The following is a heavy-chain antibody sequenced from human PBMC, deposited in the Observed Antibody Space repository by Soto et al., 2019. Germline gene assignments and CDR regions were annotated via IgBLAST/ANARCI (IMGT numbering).Heavy chain of an antibody. CDR3: ARGDSGRYLGAFDI. CDR1: GFTFSRYS. CDR2: ISSSSSTI. J-gene: IGHJ3*02. Sequence: PGGPLRLSCATSGFTFSRYSMNWVRQAPGKGLEWVSYISSSSSTIYYADSVKGRFTISRDNAKNSLYLQMNSLRAEDTAVYYCARGDSGRYLGAFDIWGQGTMVTVSS. D-gene: IGHD1-26*01. V-gene: IGHV3-48*01.